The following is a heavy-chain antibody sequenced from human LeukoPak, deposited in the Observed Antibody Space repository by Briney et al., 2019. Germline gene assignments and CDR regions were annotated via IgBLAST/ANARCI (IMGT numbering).Heavy chain of an antibody. CDR3: MDV. D-gene: IGHD2-2*01. CDR1: GGSISSCY. CDR2: INYSGGT. Sequence: SETLSLTCTVSGGSISSCYWSWIRQPPGKGLEWIGYINYSGGTNYNPSLKSRVTISLDTSKTDTAVCYCAREGAAPMYYYYMDVWGKGTTVTVSS. V-gene: IGHV4-59*01. J-gene: IGHJ6*03.